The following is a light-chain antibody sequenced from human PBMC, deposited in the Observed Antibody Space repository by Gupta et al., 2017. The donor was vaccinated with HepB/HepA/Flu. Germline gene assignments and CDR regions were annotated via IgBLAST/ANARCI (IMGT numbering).Light chain of an antibody. CDR1: QRINTN. J-gene: IGKJ1*01. Sequence: EIIMTQSPATLSVSPGESAVLSCMASQRINTNLVWYQQQPGQAPRLLIYDASSRASGVPARFSGSGSGTEFTLTISSLQSEDFAVSSCQQDHDCPRTFGQGTKVEVK. CDR3: QQDHDCPRT. V-gene: IGKV3-15*01. CDR2: DAS.